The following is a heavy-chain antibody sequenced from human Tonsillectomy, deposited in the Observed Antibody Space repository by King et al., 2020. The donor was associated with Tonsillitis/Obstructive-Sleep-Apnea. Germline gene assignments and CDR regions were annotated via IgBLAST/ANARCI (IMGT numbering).Heavy chain of an antibody. CDR1: GYTFTRNY. V-gene: IGHV1-46*01. Sequence: HVQLVESGAEVKKPGASVKVSCKASGYTFTRNYVHWVRQAPGQGLEWMGIINPSDGFTTYAQNFQGRVTMTRDTSTSTVNMELSSPRADDTAGYYCVRDDKDGRHLDYWGQGSLVSVSS. D-gene: IGHD2-15*01. CDR3: VRDDKDGRHLDY. J-gene: IGHJ4*02. CDR2: INPSDGFT.